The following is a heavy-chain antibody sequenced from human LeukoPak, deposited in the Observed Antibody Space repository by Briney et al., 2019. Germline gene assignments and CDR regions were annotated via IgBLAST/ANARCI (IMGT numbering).Heavy chain of an antibody. CDR1: GYTLTELS. CDR2: FDPEDGET. J-gene: IGHJ4*02. Sequence: ASVKVSCKVSGYTLTELSMHWVRQAPGKGLEWMGGFDPEDGETIYAQKFQSRVTMTEDTSTDTAYMELSSLRSEDTAVYYCAITAYNWNYSDYWGQGTLVTVSS. V-gene: IGHV1-24*01. CDR3: AITAYNWNYSDY. D-gene: IGHD1-20*01.